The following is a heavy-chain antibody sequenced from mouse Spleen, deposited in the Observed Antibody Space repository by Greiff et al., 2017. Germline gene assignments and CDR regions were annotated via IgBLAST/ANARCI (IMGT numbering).Heavy chain of an antibody. D-gene: IGHD1-1*01. V-gene: IGHV5-6*01. J-gene: IGHJ4*01. Sequence: EVQLVESGGDLVKPGGSLKLSCAASGFTFSSYGMSWVRQTPDKRLEWVATISSGGSYTYYPDSVKGRFTISRDNAKNTLYLQMSSLKSEDTAMYYCARQVITTVVATEAMDYWGQGTSVTVSS. CDR3: ARQVITTVVATEAMDY. CDR2: ISSGGSYT. CDR1: GFTFSSYG.